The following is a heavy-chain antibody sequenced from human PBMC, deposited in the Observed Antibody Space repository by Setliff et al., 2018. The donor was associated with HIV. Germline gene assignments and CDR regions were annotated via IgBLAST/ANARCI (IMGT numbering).Heavy chain of an antibody. CDR3: AREYDVWSGYLNYFDY. J-gene: IGHJ4*02. V-gene: IGHV1-18*04. CDR2: ISTYNGNT. CDR1: GYTFTSYI. Sequence: GASVKVSCKASGYTFTSYILHWVRQAPGQGLQWMGWISTYNGNTNYAQKFQGRVTMTTDTSTSTVYMELRSLRSDDTAVYYCAREYDVWSGYLNYFDYWGQGTLVTVSS. D-gene: IGHD3-3*01.